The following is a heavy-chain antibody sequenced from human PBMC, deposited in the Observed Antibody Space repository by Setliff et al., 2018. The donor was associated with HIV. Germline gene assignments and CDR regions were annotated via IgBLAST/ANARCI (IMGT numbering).Heavy chain of an antibody. J-gene: IGHJ4*02. D-gene: IGHD6-19*01. CDR2: IYTSGST. V-gene: IGHV4-4*07. Sequence: SETLSLTCTVSDGSISSYYWSWIRQPAGEGLEWIGRIYTSGSTNYNPSFKSRLTMSLDPSKNQFSLKLRSVTAADTAVYYCARGVRDNSGWSSYYFDYWGQGTLVTVSS. CDR3: ARGVRDNSGWSSYYFDY. CDR1: DGSISSYY.